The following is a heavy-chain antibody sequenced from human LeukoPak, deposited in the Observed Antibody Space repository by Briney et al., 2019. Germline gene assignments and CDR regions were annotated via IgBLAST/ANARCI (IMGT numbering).Heavy chain of an antibody. D-gene: IGHD2-8*01. Sequence: GGSLSLSCAVSGCTFSNYAVSWVGRAPGKGRVGVSSDTINCGITYYAVSVKGRFTISRDNSNNTVYLQTSRLRADETALYYYARGGVSVYFKMEYCGERTL. CDR2: DTINCGIT. CDR3: ARGGVSVYFKMEY. V-gene: IGHV3-23*01. CDR1: GCTFSNYA. J-gene: IGHJ4*02.